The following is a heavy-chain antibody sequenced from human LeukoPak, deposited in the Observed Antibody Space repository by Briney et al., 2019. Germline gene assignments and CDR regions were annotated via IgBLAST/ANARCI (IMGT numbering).Heavy chain of an antibody. CDR1: GFTVSSNY. Sequence: GGSLRLSCAASGFTVSSNYMSWVRQAPGKGLEWVSVIYSGGSTYYADSVKGRFTISRDNSKNTLYLQMNSLRAEDTAVYYCAREVEYYYGSGSYTNGMDVWGQGTTVTVSS. CDR3: AREVEYYYGSGSYTNGMDV. D-gene: IGHD3-10*01. V-gene: IGHV3-66*01. CDR2: IYSGGST. J-gene: IGHJ6*02.